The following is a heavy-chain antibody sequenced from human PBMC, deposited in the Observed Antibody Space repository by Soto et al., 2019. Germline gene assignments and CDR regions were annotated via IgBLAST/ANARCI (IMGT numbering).Heavy chain of an antibody. CDR1: GYTFTSYG. V-gene: IGHV1-18*04. CDR3: ARTGAVCGCDGFTFDY. D-gene: IGHD2-21*02. J-gene: IGHJ4*02. Sequence: QVQLVQSGAEVKKPGASVKVSCKASGYTFTSYGISWVRQAPGQELEWMGWISAYNGNTNYAQKLQGRVTMTTDTSTSTAYMERRSLRSDDTAVYYCARTGAVCGCDGFTFDYWGQGTLVTVSS. CDR2: ISAYNGNT.